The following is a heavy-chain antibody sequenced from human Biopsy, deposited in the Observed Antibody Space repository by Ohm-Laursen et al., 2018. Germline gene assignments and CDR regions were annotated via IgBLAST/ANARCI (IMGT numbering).Heavy chain of an antibody. J-gene: IGHJ3*02. CDR2: IYTSGSP. D-gene: IGHD1-26*01. CDR1: GDSINNYY. CDR3: ARGTGRYYVYGAFDI. V-gene: IGHV4-4*07. Sequence: SETLSLTCTVSGDSINNYYWSWIRQPAGKGLEWIGRIYTSGSPNDNLSLESRVTVSVDTSKNQFSLNLRSVTAADTAVYYCARGTGRYYVYGAFDIWGQGTVVTVSS.